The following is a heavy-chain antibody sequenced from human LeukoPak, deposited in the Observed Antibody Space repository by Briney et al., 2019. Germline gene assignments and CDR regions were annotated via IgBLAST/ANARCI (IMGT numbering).Heavy chain of an antibody. D-gene: IGHD4-17*01. CDR2: ISSSSSYI. CDR3: ARGLRAETYDAFDI. V-gene: IGHV3-21*01. J-gene: IGHJ3*02. Sequence: GGSLRLSCAASGFTFSSYRMNWVRQAPGKGLEWVSSISSSSSYIYYADSVKGRFTISRDNAKNSLYLRMNSLRAEDTAVYYCARGLRAETYDAFDIWGQGTMVTVSS. CDR1: GFTFSSYR.